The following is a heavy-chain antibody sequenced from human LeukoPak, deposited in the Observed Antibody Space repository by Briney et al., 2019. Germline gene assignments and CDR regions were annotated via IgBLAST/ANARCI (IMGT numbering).Heavy chain of an antibody. V-gene: IGHV3-72*01. Sequence: PGGSLRLPCAASGFTFSDHYMDWVRQAPGKGLEWVGRIRNKANRYTLEYAASVKGRITISRDESKNLLYLQMNSLKTEDTAVYYCARVSQARYYFDYWGQGTLVTVSS. CDR3: ARVSQARYYFDY. CDR1: GFTFSDHY. D-gene: IGHD2/OR15-2a*01. J-gene: IGHJ4*02. CDR2: IRNKANRYTL.